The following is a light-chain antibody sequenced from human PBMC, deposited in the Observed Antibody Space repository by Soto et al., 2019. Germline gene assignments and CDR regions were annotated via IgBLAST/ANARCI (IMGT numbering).Light chain of an antibody. CDR3: ETWDSNIVV. CDR2: VERSGNY. CDR1: SRHSGYI. V-gene: IGLV4-60*02. Sequence: QSVLTQSSSASASLGSSVRLTCTLSSRHSGYIIAWHQQQPGKAPRYLMKVERSGNYNRGSEVPDRFSGSSSGADRYLTISNLQFADEADYYCETWDSNIVVFCGGTKLTVL. J-gene: IGLJ2*01.